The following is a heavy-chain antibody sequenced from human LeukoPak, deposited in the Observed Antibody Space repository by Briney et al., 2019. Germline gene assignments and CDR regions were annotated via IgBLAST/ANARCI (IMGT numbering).Heavy chain of an antibody. Sequence: SETLSLTCTVSGGSISSYYWSWIRQPPGKGLEWIGYIYYSGSTDYNPSLKSRVTISVDTSKNQFSLKLSSVTAVDTAVYYCARGQVGAPWFDYWGQGTLVTVSS. V-gene: IGHV4-59*01. J-gene: IGHJ4*02. CDR2: IYYSGST. CDR1: GGSISSYY. D-gene: IGHD1-26*01. CDR3: ARGQVGAPWFDY.